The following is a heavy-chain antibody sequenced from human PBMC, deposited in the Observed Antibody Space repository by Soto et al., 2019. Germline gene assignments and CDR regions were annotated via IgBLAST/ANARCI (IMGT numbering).Heavy chain of an antibody. V-gene: IGHV3-9*01. J-gene: IGHJ3*02. CDR2: ISWNSGSI. CDR1: GFTFDDYA. CDR3: SKCRAHFLTGGAFDI. D-gene: IGHD3-3*02. Sequence: EVQLVESGGGLVQPGRSLRLSCAASGFTFDDYAMHWVRQAPGKGLEWVSGISWNSGSIGYADSVKGRFTISRDNAKNPPYLPINRLRAEDTALYYCSKCRAHFLTGGAFDIWGQGTMVTVSS.